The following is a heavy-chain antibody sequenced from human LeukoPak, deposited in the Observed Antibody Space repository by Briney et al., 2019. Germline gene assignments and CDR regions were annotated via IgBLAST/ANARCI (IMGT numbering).Heavy chain of an antibody. CDR1: GSTFDDYD. Sequence: GGSLRLSCAASGSTFDDYDMSWVRQAPGKGLEWVSGINWNGGRIGYADSLKGRFTISRDNAKNSLYLQMNSLRAEDTAFYYCARVSDISVAAYFDYWGQGTLVTVSS. J-gene: IGHJ4*02. CDR2: INWNGGRI. D-gene: IGHD6-19*01. V-gene: IGHV3-20*04. CDR3: ARVSDISVAAYFDY.